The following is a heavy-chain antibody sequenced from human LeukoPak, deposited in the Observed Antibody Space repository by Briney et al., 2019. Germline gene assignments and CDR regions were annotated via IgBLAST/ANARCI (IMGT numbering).Heavy chain of an antibody. J-gene: IGHJ6*02. CDR3: ARGGYSSSWSLGMDV. CDR1: GGSISSYY. Sequence: SETLSLTCTVSGGSISSYYWTWIRQPPGKELEWIGYIYYSGSTNYNPSPKSRVTISVDTSRNQLSLMLTSVTAADTAVYYCARGGYSSSWSLGMDVWGQGTTVTVSS. CDR2: IYYSGST. V-gene: IGHV4-59*12. D-gene: IGHD6-13*01.